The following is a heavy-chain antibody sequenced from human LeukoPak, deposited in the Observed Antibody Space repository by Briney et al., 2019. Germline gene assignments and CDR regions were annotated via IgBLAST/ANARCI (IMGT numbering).Heavy chain of an antibody. Sequence: PSETLSLTCAVYGGSFSGYDWSWIRQPPGKGLEWIACIYYSGATNYNPSLKSRGTISVDTSKNQFSLKLTSVTAADTAVYYCARGSITVVPAFDIWGQGTMVTVSS. CDR3: ARGSITVVPAFDI. CDR1: GGSFSGYD. CDR2: IYYSGAT. J-gene: IGHJ3*02. D-gene: IGHD4-23*01. V-gene: IGHV4-59*12.